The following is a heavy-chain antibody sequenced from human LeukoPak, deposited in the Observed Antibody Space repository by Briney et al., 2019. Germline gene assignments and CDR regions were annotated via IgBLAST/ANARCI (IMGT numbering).Heavy chain of an antibody. CDR1: GYSFTSYW. D-gene: IGHD3-3*01. Sequence: GESLKISCKGSGYSFTSYWIGWVRQMPGKGLEWMGIIYPGDSDTRYSPSIQGQVTISADKSISTAYLQWSSLKASDTAMYYCARHVTIFGVVIMEAFDIWGQGTMVTVSS. V-gene: IGHV5-51*01. CDR2: IYPGDSDT. J-gene: IGHJ3*02. CDR3: ARHVTIFGVVIMEAFDI.